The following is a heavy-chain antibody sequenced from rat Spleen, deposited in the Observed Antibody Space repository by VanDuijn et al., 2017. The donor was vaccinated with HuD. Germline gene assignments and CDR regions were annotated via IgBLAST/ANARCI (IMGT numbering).Heavy chain of an antibody. CDR2: IKAKSSNYAT. V-gene: IGHV6-6*01. Sequence: EVQVLESGGGLMQPGSSLKLSCATSGFTFSTAWMYWYRQFPEKRLEWVARIKAKSSNYATDYTESVKGRFTISRYDSKRSILLQMNNLKEEDTAIYYCGLFGYWGQGTLVTISS. J-gene: IGHJ3*01. D-gene: IGHD4-6*01. CDR3: GLFGY. CDR1: GFTFSTAW.